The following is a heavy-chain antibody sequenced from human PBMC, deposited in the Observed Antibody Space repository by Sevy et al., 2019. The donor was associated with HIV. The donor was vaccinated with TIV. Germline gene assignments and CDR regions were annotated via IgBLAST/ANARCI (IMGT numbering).Heavy chain of an antibody. CDR3: ARDSVEMATIAGYNLAGAVDY. CDR2: ISSSGSTI. Sequence: EGSLRLSCAASGFTFSDYYMSWIRQAPGKGLEWVSYISSSGSTIYYADSVKGRFTISRDNAKNSLYLQMNSLRAEDTAVYYCARDSVEMATIAGYNLAGAVDYWGQGTLVTVSS. CDR1: GFTFSDYY. D-gene: IGHD1-26*01. V-gene: IGHV3-11*01. J-gene: IGHJ4*02.